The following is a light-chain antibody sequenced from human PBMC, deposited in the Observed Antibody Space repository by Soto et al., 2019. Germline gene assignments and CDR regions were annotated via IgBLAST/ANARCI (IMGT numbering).Light chain of an antibody. V-gene: IGKV3-15*01. CDR1: QSVGNN. Sequence: EIVMTQSPATLSVSPGERVTLSCRASQSVGNNLAWYRQKPGQAPRLLIHSASTWHSGIPGRFSGSGSGTEFTLTISSLQSEDFAVYYCQQHDSWPRTFGQGTKVDIK. CDR2: SAS. J-gene: IGKJ1*01. CDR3: QQHDSWPRT.